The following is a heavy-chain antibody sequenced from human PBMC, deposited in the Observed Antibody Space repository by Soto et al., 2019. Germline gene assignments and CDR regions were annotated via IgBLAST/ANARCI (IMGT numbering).Heavy chain of an antibody. V-gene: IGHV3-48*01. Sequence: GGSLRLSCAASGFTFSTYSMNWVRQAPGKGLEWVSSISSSSTIYYADSVKGRFTISRDNVQNSLYLQMNSLKTEDTAVYYCTTDGLHVVRYASSWSQGSFFDYWGQGTRVTVSS. CDR3: TTDGLHVVRYASSWSQGSFFDY. CDR2: ISSSSTI. D-gene: IGHD6-13*01. J-gene: IGHJ4*02. CDR1: GFTFSTYS.